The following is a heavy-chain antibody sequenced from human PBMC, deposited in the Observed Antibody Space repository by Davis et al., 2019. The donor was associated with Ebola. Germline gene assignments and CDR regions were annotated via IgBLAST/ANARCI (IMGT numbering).Heavy chain of an antibody. CDR2: ISSSGSTI. CDR3: ARDSWTYYDFWSGSTFRY. V-gene: IGHV3-11*04. Sequence: GGSLRLSCAASGFTFSDYYMSWIRQAPGKGLEWVSYISSSGSTIYYADSVKGRFTISRDNAKNSLYLQMNSLRDEGTAVYYCARDSWTYYDFWSGSTFRYWGQGTLVTVSS. J-gene: IGHJ4*02. D-gene: IGHD3-3*01. CDR1: GFTFSDYY.